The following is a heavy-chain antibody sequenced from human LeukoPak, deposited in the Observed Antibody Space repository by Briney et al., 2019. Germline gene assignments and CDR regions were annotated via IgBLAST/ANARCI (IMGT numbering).Heavy chain of an antibody. CDR3: ARHLGYYYGSGSYQLDY. V-gene: IGHV4-61*01. D-gene: IGHD3-10*01. CDR2: IYYSGST. CDR1: GGSISSGSYY. J-gene: IGHJ4*02. Sequence: PSETLSLTCTVSGGSISSGSYYWSWIRQPPGKGLEWIGYIYYSGSTNYNPSLKGRVTISVDTSKSQFSLKLSSVTAADTAVYYCARHLGYYYGSGSYQLDYWGQGTLVTVSS.